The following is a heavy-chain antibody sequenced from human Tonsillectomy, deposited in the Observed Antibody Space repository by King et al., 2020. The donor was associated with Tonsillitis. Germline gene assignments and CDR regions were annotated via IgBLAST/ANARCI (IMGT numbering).Heavy chain of an antibody. Sequence: QLVQSGPEVKKPGASVKVSCKASGYTFSSHDISWVRQATGQGLEWMGWMNPNSGKTGYAQRFQGRVIMTRNTPISTAYMELNSLRSEDTAVYYCARGSSPWFGEFYYGMDVWGQGPTVTVSS. J-gene: IGHJ6*02. CDR1: GYTFSSHD. D-gene: IGHD3-10*01. CDR2: MNPNSGKT. CDR3: ARGSSPWFGEFYYGMDV. V-gene: IGHV1-8*02.